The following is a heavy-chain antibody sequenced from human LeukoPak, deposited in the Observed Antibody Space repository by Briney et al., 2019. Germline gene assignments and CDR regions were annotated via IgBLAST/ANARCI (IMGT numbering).Heavy chain of an antibody. CDR1: GGSFSGYY. Sequence: SETLSLTCAVYGGSFSGYYWSWIRQPPGKGLEWIGSIYYSGSTYYNPSLKSRVTISVDTSKDQFSLKLSSVTAADTAVYYCARYGSGKWFDPWGQGTLVTVSS. V-gene: IGHV4-34*01. CDR3: ARYGSGKWFDP. J-gene: IGHJ5*02. D-gene: IGHD3-10*01. CDR2: IYYSGST.